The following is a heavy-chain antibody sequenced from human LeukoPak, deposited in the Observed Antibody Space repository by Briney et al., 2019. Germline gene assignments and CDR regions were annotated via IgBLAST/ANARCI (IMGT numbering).Heavy chain of an antibody. J-gene: IGHJ3*02. D-gene: IGHD6-19*01. V-gene: IGHV4-39*01. CDR3: ARHGCGSFAFYI. Sequence: SETLTLICTVSGGSISSKNYYWGWIRQPPGKGLEWIGSIYYSGSTYYNPSLKSRVNISVDTSKNQFSLKLSSVTAADTAVYYCARHGCGSFAFYIWGQGTTVTVSS. CDR1: GGSISSKNYY. CDR2: IYYSGST.